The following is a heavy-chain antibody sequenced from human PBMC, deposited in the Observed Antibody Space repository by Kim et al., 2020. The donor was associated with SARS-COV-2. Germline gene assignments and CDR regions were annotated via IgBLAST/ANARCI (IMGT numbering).Heavy chain of an antibody. CDR2: IYSGGST. V-gene: IGHV3-53*01. D-gene: IGHD2-8*01. CDR3: ARGEGVNGFYGMDV. J-gene: IGHJ6*02. CDR1: GFTVSSNY. Sequence: GGSLRLSCAASGFTVSSNYMSWVRQAPGKGLEWVSVIYSGGSTYYADSVKGRFTISRDNSKNTLYLQMNSLRAEDTAVYYCARGEGVNGFYGMDVWGQGTTVTVSS.